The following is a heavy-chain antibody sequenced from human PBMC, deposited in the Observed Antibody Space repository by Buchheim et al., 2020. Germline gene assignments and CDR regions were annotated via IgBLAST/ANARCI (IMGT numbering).Heavy chain of an antibody. Sequence: QVQLVESGGGVVQPGRSLRLSCAASGFTFSSYAMHWVRQAPGKGLEWVAVISYDGSNKYYADSVKGRFTISRDNSKNTLYLQMNSLRAEDTAVYYCARSRYRASGYYYGMDVWGQGTT. D-gene: IGHD1-26*01. J-gene: IGHJ6*02. V-gene: IGHV3-30-3*01. CDR3: ARSRYRASGYYYGMDV. CDR2: ISYDGSNK. CDR1: GFTFSSYA.